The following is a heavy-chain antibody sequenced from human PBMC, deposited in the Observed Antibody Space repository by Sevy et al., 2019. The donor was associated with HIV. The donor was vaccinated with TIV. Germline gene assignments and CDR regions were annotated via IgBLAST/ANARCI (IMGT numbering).Heavy chain of an antibody. CDR3: ARDLFSGGNAVYGY. CDR2: INAISSNI. J-gene: IGHJ4*02. CDR1: GFTFSSYA. V-gene: IGHV3-21*01. Sequence: GGSLRLSCAASGFTFSSYAMNWVRQAPGKGLEWVSSINAISSNIYYADSVKGRFTISRDNAENSLYLQMNSVRAENTAVYYCARDLFSGGNAVYGYWGQGTLVTVSS. D-gene: IGHD2-15*01.